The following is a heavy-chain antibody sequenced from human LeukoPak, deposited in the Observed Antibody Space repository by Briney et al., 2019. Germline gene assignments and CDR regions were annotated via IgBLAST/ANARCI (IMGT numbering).Heavy chain of an antibody. J-gene: IGHJ4*02. V-gene: IGHV3-11*04. CDR1: GFTFSDYY. Sequence: GGSLRLSCAASGFTFSDYYMSWIRQAPGKGLEWVSYISNSGGIISYADSVKGRFTVSRDNAKNSLYLQMNSLRAEDTAVYYCVREHLAVAGADYWGQGTLVTVSS. CDR2: ISNSGGII. D-gene: IGHD6-19*01. CDR3: VREHLAVAGADY.